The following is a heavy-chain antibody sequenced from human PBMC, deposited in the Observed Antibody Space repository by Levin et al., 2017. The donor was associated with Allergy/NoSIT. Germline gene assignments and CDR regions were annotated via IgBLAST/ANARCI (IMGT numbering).Heavy chain of an antibody. CDR2: INHSGNT. J-gene: IGHJ4*02. CDR3: ARRSRDYSDWIFDS. D-gene: IGHD4-11*01. V-gene: IGHV4-34*01. CDR1: GGSFSGYY. Sequence: SQTLSLTCAVYGGSFSGYYWSWIRQPPGKGLKWIGEINHSGNTNYNPSLKSRVTISVDTSKNQFSLKVTSVTAADTALYYCARRSRDYSDWIFDSWGRGTPVTVSS.